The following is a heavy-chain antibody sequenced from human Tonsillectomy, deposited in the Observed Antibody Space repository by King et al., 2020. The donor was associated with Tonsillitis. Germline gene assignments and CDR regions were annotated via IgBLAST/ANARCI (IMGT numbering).Heavy chain of an antibody. CDR1: GFSFSTYG. V-gene: IGHV3-30*18. CDR2: ISYAGSNY. Sequence: VQLVESGGGVVQPGRSLRLSCAASGFSFSTYGMHWVRQAPGKGLEWVAVISYAGSNYYYADSVKGRFTISRDNSKNTLYLQMNSLRAEDTAVYYCAKDLSDRGVTPYSYGMDVWGQGTTVTVSS. D-gene: IGHD2-21*02. J-gene: IGHJ6*02. CDR3: AKDLSDRGVTPYSYGMDV.